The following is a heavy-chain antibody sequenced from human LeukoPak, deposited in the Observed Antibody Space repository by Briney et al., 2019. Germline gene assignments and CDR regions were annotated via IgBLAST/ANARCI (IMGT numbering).Heavy chain of an antibody. J-gene: IGHJ4*02. V-gene: IGHV4-4*07. Sequence: SETLSLTCSVSGGSISSYYWSWIRQPAGKQPEWIGRMYTSGSTYYNPSLKSRVTMSADTSKNQFSLKLTSVTAADTSVYYCAREEGPGGDYGSIDSWGQGTLVTVSS. CDR2: MYTSGST. CDR1: GGSISSYY. CDR3: AREEGPGGDYGSIDS. D-gene: IGHD4-17*01.